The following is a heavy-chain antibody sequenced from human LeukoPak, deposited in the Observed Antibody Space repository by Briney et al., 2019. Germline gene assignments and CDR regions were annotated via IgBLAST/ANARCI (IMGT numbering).Heavy chain of an antibody. CDR3: ARGKVSHYYDSSGYSDY. V-gene: IGHV1-46*01. D-gene: IGHD3-22*01. CDR2: INPSGGST. Sequence: GASVKVSCKASGYTFTSYGISWVRQAPGQGLEWMGIINPSGGSTSYAQKFQGRVTMTRDTSTSTVYMELSSLRSEDTAVYYCARGKVSHYYDSSGYSDYWGQGTLVTVSS. CDR1: GYTFTSYG. J-gene: IGHJ4*02.